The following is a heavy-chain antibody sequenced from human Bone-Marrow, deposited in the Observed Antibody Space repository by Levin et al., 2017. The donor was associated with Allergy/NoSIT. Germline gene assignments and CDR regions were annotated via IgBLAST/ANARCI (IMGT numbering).Heavy chain of an antibody. V-gene: IGHV5-10-1*01. Sequence: GGSLRLSCKGFGYSFSSYWITWVRQMPGKGLEWMGKINPSDSYTDYSPSFQGHVTISSDKSISTAYLQWRSLKASDTAMYYCARQDSSDLDYWGQGTLVTVSA. CDR1: GYSFSSYW. CDR3: ARQDSSDLDY. CDR2: INPSDSYT. D-gene: IGHD6-19*01. J-gene: IGHJ4*02.